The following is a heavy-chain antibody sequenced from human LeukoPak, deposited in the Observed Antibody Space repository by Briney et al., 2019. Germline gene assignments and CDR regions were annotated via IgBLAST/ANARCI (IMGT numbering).Heavy chain of an antibody. Sequence: ASVKVSCKASGCSFTCYYMHWVRQAPGQGLEWMAWINPNSGDTNYALKFQGRVTMTRDTSISTAYMELSRLRSDDTAVYYCARNGIAVAGYDYWGQGTLVTVSS. CDR2: INPNSGDT. CDR1: GCSFTCYY. CDR3: ARNGIAVAGYDY. J-gene: IGHJ4*02. V-gene: IGHV1-2*02. D-gene: IGHD6-19*01.